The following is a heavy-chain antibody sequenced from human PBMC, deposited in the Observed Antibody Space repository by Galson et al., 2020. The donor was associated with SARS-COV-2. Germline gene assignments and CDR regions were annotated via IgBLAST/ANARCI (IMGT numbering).Heavy chain of an antibody. V-gene: IGHV3-21*06. Sequence: NSGGSLRLSCAASGFPFSTYSMNWVRLAPGKGLEWVACISYTSNYIYYADSVSGRFTVSRDDDENILYLQMHSLRVEDTGVYYCARDEPKYYFGSGHYYSPLGGYWGQGTPVTVSS. CDR3: ARDEPKYYFGSGHYYSPLGGY. CDR1: GFPFSTYS. D-gene: IGHD3-10*01. CDR2: ISYTSNYI. J-gene: IGHJ4*02.